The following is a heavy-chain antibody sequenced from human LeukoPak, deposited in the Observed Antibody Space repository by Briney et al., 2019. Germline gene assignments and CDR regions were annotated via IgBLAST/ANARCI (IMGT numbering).Heavy chain of an antibody. J-gene: IGHJ4*02. Sequence: ASVKVSCKASGYTFTDYYMHWVRQAPGQGLEWMGWINPNSGGTNYAQKFQGRVTMTRDTSITTAYMELSSLTSDDTAVYYCERDETWKPFDYWGQGTLVTVSS. D-gene: IGHD1-1*01. CDR2: INPNSGGT. CDR1: GYTFTDYY. CDR3: ERDETWKPFDY. V-gene: IGHV1-2*02.